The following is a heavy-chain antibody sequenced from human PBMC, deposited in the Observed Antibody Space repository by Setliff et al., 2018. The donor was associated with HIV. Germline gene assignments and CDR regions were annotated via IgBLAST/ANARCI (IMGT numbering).Heavy chain of an antibody. Sequence: SGPTLVNPTQTLTLTCTFSGFSLSTTGMCVTWIRQPPGKALEWLARIDWDDDKYYSTSLKTRLTISKDTSKNQVVLTMTNMDPVDTATYYCARALTNFWSGYYQTDWGQGTLVTVSS. J-gene: IGHJ4*02. CDR3: ARALTNFWSGYYQTD. CDR2: IDWDDDK. CDR1: GFSLSTTGMC. V-gene: IGHV2-70*11. D-gene: IGHD3-3*01.